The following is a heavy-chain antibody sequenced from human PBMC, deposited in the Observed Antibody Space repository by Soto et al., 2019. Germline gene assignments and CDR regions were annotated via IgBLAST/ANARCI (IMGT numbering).Heavy chain of an antibody. CDR2: IPYHGRDK. Sequence: QVQLVESGGGVVQPGRSLRLSCADSGFTFSNYGMHWVRQAPGKGLEWVAVIPYHGRDKYYADSVKGRFTISRDNSKNTMYLPMDSLRAEDTGVYYCAKANLTRAVTMVGYWGQGTLVTVSS. CDR3: AKANLTRAVTMVGY. J-gene: IGHJ4*02. D-gene: IGHD4-17*01. CDR1: GFTFSNYG. V-gene: IGHV3-30*18.